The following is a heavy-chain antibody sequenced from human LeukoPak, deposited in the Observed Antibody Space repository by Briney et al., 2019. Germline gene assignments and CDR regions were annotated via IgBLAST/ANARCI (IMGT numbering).Heavy chain of an antibody. CDR2: ISGSGGST. CDR3: AKGGRVTMIHDY. D-gene: IGHD3-22*01. J-gene: IGHJ4*02. CDR1: GFTFSSYA. V-gene: IGHV3-23*01. Sequence: GGSLRLSCAASGFTFSSYAMSWVRQAPGKGLEWVSAISGSGGSTYYADSVKGRFTISRDNSKNTLYLQINSLRAEDTAVYYCAKGGRVTMIHDYWGQGTLVTVSS.